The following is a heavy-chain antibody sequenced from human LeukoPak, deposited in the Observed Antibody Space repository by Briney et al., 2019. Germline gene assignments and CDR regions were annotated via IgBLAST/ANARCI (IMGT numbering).Heavy chain of an antibody. D-gene: IGHD6-13*01. Sequence: ASVKVSCKASGYTFPSYGISWVRQAPGQGLEWMGWISAYNGNTNYAQKLQGRVTMTTDTSTSTAYMELRSLRSDDTAVYYCARVLAQQQLIGAYDPWGQGTLVTVSS. J-gene: IGHJ5*02. CDR2: ISAYNGNT. CDR3: ARVLAQQQLIGAYDP. CDR1: GYTFPSYG. V-gene: IGHV1-18*01.